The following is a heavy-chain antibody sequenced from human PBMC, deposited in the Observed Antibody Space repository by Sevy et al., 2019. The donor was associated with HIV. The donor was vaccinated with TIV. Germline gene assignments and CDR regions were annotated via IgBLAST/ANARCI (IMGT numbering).Heavy chain of an antibody. CDR3: ARDNRRGDRWLQLTYDY. CDR2: ISPSGFIK. D-gene: IGHD5-18*01. V-gene: IGHV3-11*01. J-gene: IGHJ4*02. CDR1: GFTFSDYY. Sequence: GGSLRLSCVASGFTFSDYYMSWIRQAPGKGLEWVSYISPSGFIKHYGDPVKGRFIISRDNAKNSLFLQMNSLGPDDTAVYFCARDNRRGDRWLQLTYDYWGQGTLVTISS.